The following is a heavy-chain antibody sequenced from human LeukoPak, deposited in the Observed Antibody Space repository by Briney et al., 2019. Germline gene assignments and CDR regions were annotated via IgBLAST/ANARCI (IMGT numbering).Heavy chain of an antibody. CDR3: ARFRGRAFDI. CDR2: ISYDGSNK. D-gene: IGHD1-26*01. CDR1: GFTFSSYA. V-gene: IGHV3-30*04. Sequence: GGSLRLSCAASGFTFSSYAMHWVRQAPGKGLEWVAVISYDGSNKYYADSVKGRFTISRDNSKNTLYLQMNSLRAEDTAVYYCARFRGRAFDIWGQGTMVTVSS. J-gene: IGHJ3*02.